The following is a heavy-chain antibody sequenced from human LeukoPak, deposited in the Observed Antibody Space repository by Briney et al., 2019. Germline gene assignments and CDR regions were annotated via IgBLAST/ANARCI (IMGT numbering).Heavy chain of an antibody. Sequence: SETLSLTCAVSGGSISSGGYYWSWIRQPPGKGLEWIGYIYYSGSTYYNPSLKSRFTISVDTSKNQFSLKLSSVTAADTAVYYCARNTYYYDSSGYFPFDYWGQGTLVTVSS. CDR1: GGSISSGGYY. D-gene: IGHD3-22*01. V-gene: IGHV4-30-4*07. CDR3: ARNTYYYDSSGYFPFDY. J-gene: IGHJ4*02. CDR2: IYYSGST.